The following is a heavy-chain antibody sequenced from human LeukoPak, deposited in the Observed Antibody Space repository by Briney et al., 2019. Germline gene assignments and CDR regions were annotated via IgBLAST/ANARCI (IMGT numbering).Heavy chain of an antibody. V-gene: IGHV6-1*01. CDR3: AREDRLGHFDY. D-gene: IGHD1-26*01. CDR2: TYYRSKWFN. CDR1: GDSVFSNSVA. Sequence: SQTLSLTCAISGDSVFSNSVAWNWIRQSPSRGLEWLGRTYYRSKWFNDYTVSMKGRVIVNPDTSKTQFSLQLNSVTPEDTAIYYCAREDRLGHFDYWGQGTLVTVSS. J-gene: IGHJ4*01.